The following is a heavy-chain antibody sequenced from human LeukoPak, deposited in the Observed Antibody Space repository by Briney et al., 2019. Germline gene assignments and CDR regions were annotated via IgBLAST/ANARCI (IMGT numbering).Heavy chain of an antibody. CDR2: IYHSGST. D-gene: IGHD3-10*01. V-gene: IGHV4-4*02. CDR1: GGSISSSNW. J-gene: IGHJ4*02. Sequence: TSGTLSLTCAVSGGSISSSNWWSRVRQPPGKGLEWLGEIYHSGSTNYNPSLKSRVTISVDKSKNQFSLKLSSVTAADTAVYYWARDLTMVRGVSMYYFDYWGQGTLVTVSS. CDR3: ARDLTMVRGVSMYYFDY.